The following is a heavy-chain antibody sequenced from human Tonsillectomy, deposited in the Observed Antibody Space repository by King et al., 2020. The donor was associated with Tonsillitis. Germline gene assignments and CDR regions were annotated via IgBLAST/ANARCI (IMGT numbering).Heavy chain of an antibody. J-gene: IGHJ4*02. Sequence: VQLVESGAEVRKPGESLKISCKGLGYSFTRYWIAWVRQMPGKGLEWMGIILPGDSDTRYSPSFQGQVTISADKSISTAYLQWSSLKASDTAMYYCARTLWFGDVGPYYFDYWGQGTLVTVSS. CDR2: ILPGDSDT. CDR3: ARTLWFGDVGPYYFDY. V-gene: IGHV5-51*01. D-gene: IGHD3-10*01. CDR1: GYSFTRYW.